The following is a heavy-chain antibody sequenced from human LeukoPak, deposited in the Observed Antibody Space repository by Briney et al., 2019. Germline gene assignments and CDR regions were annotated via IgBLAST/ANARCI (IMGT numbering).Heavy chain of an antibody. V-gene: IGHV3-30*04. CDR2: ISYDGSNK. J-gene: IGHJ4*02. D-gene: IGHD7-27*01. CDR3: ARGRWENWGDY. Sequence: GGSLRLSCAASGFTFSSYAMHWVRQAPGKGLEWVAVISYDGSNKYYADSVKGRFTISRDNSKNTLYLQMNSLRAEDTAVYYCARGRWENWGDYWGQGTLVTVSS. CDR1: GFTFSSYA.